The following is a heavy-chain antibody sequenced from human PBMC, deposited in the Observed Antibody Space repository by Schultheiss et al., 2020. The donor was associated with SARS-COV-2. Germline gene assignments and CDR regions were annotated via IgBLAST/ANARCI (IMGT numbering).Heavy chain of an antibody. Sequence: GGSLRLSCAASGFTFSSYAMSWVRQAPGKGLEWVSSISSSSSYIYYADSVKGRFTISRDNAKNSLYLQMNSLRAEDTAVYYCARDRGQELPGGYSSGWYSAFDIWGQGTMVTVSS. CDR1: GFTFSSYA. J-gene: IGHJ3*02. CDR3: ARDRGQELPGGYSSGWYSAFDI. CDR2: ISSSSSYI. D-gene: IGHD6-19*01. V-gene: IGHV3-21*01.